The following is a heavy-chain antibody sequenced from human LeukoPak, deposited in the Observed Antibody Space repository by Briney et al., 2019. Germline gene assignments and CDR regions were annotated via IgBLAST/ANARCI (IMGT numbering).Heavy chain of an antibody. D-gene: IGHD5-24*01. CDR3: AKEGRDGFNYDY. J-gene: IGHJ4*02. CDR1: GFTFSGYG. CDR2: MISNGNTE. Sequence: GGSLRLSCAASGFTFSGYGINWVRLAPGKGLEWVSMISNGNTEHYADSVKGRFTVSRDNARNSAYLQMNSLRDEDTAMYYCAKEGRDGFNYDYWGQGTLVTVSS. V-gene: IGHV3-48*02.